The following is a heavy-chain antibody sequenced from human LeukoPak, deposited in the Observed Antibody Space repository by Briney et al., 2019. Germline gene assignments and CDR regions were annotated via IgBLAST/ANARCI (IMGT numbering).Heavy chain of an antibody. J-gene: IGHJ6*02. V-gene: IGHV3-23*01. Sequence: GGSLRLSCAASGFTFSSYAMSWVRQAPGKGLEWVSTISGSGGSTYYADSVKGRFTISRDNSKNTLYLQMNSLRAEDTAVYYCAKVDRDHAGNSLYYYYSMDVWGQGTTVTVSS. CDR1: GFTFSSYA. CDR2: ISGSGGST. CDR3: AKVDRDHAGNSLYYYYSMDV. D-gene: IGHD4-23*01.